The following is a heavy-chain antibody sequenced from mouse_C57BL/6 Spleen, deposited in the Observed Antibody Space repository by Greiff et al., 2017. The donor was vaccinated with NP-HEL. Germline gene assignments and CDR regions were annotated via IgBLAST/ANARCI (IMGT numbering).Heavy chain of an antibody. D-gene: IGHD2-4*01. CDR1: GFSLTSYG. CDR3: ARKGSIYYEPLDY. Sequence: VQLQQSGPGLVQPSQSLSITCTVSGFSLTSYGVHWVRQSPGKGLEWLGVIWSGGSTDYNAAFISRLSISKDNSTSQVFFKMNSLRADDTAIYYYARKGSIYYEPLDYWGKGTTLTVSS. V-gene: IGHV2-2*01. CDR2: IWSGGST. J-gene: IGHJ2*01.